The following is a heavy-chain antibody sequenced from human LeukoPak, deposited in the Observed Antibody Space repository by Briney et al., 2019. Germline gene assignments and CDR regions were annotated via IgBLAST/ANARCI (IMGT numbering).Heavy chain of an antibody. CDR1: GGSISSYY. CDR2: IYYSGST. D-gene: IGHD5-24*01. CDR3: ARLHGDYYYYGMDV. Sequence: SETLSLTCTVSGGSISSYYWSWTRQPPGQGLEWIGYIYYSGSTNYNPSLKSRVTISVDTSKNQFSLKLSSVTAADTAVYYCARLHGDYYYYGMDVWGQGTTVTVSS. V-gene: IGHV4-59*08. J-gene: IGHJ6*02.